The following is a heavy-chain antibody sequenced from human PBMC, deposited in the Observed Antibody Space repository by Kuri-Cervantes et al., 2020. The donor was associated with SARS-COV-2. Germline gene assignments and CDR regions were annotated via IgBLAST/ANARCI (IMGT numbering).Heavy chain of an antibody. V-gene: IGHV1-2*06. CDR3: ARDLYRHRRDIVVVVAEPQLPSV. CDR2: INPNSGGT. Sequence: ASVKVSCKASGYTFTGYYMHWVRQAPGQGLEWMGRINPNSGGTNYAQKFQGRVTMTRDTSISTAYMEPSRLRSDDTAVYYCARDLYRHRRDIVVVVAEPQLPSVWGQGTLVTVSS. D-gene: IGHD2-15*01. J-gene: IGHJ4*02. CDR1: GYTFTGYY.